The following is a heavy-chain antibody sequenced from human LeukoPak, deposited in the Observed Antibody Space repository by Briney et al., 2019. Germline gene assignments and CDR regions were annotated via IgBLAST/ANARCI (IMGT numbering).Heavy chain of an antibody. D-gene: IGHD3-22*01. Sequence: GSSVKVSCXASGGTFSSYAISWVRQAPGQGLEWMGGIIPIFGTANYAQKFQGRVTVTADESTSTAYMELSSLRSEDTAVYYCARGPYDSRGQDYYYYYMDVWGKGTTVTVSS. CDR1: GGTFSSYA. J-gene: IGHJ6*03. V-gene: IGHV1-69*01. CDR2: IIPIFGTA. CDR3: ARGPYDSRGQDYYYYYMDV.